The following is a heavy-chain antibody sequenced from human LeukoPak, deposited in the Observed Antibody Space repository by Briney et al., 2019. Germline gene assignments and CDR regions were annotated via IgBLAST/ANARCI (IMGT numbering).Heavy chain of an antibody. CDR2: IHRSGSP. V-gene: IGHV4-4*02. CDR3: AILRWLQSGYAFDI. D-gene: IGHD5-24*01. J-gene: IGHJ3*02. CDR1: LDSTTSNF. Sequence: SETLSLTCTVSLDSTTSNFWSWVRQPPGKGLEWIGEIHRSGSPNYNPSLQSRVTISIDRSRNQIALELSSVTAADTAVYYCAILRWLQSGYAFDIWGQGTMVTVSS.